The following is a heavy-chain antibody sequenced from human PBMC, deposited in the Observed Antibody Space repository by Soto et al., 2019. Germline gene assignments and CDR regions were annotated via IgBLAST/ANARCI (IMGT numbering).Heavy chain of an antibody. CDR2: SNHSGST. CDR3: ARGGRLQAFDI. J-gene: IGHJ3*02. V-gene: IGHV4-34*01. CDR1: GGSFSGYY. Sequence: QVQLQQWGAGLLKPSETLSLTCAVYGGSFSGYYWSWIRQPPGKGLEWIGESNHSGSTNYNPSLKGRVTISVDTSNNQCSLKLSSVTAADTAVYYCARGGRLQAFDIWGQGTMVTVSS.